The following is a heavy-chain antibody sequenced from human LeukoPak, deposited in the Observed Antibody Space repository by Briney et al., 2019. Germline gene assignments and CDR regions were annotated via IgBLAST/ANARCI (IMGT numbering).Heavy chain of an antibody. D-gene: IGHD3-10*01. V-gene: IGHV1-2*02. CDR1: GYTFTGYY. J-gene: IGHJ4*02. Sequence: ASVKVSCKASGYTFTGYYMHWVRQAPGQGLEWMGWINPNSGGTNYAQKFQGRVTMTRDTSISTAYMELSRLRSDDTAVYYCARDYYGSGSYYTRPDYWGQGTLVTVSS. CDR2: INPNSGGT. CDR3: ARDYYGSGSYYTRPDY.